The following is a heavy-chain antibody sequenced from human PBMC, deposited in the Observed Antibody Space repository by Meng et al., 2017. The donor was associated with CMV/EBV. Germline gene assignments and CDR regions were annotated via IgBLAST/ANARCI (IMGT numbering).Heavy chain of an antibody. CDR2: IYHSGST. D-gene: IGHD7-27*01. Sequence: SETLSLTCTVSGYSISSGYYWGWIRQPPGKGLEWIGSIYHSGSTYYNPSLKSRVTISVDTSKNQFSLKLSSETAADTAVYYCATENFSPGDHRLFDYWGQGTLVTVSS. V-gene: IGHV4-38-2*02. CDR3: ATENFSPGDHRLFDY. CDR1: GYSISSGYY. J-gene: IGHJ4*02.